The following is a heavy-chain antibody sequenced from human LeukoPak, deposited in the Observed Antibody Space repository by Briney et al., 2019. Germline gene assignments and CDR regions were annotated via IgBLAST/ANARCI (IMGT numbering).Heavy chain of an antibody. Sequence: PGGSLRLSCAASGFTFSSYSLNWVRQAPGKGLEWVSFISSSSITIYYADSVKGRFTISRDNAEKSLYLQMNSLRAEDTAVCYCARDRGGSYSAIDYWGQGTLVTVSS. V-gene: IGHV3-48*04. D-gene: IGHD2-15*01. CDR1: GFTFSSYS. J-gene: IGHJ4*02. CDR3: ARDRGGSYSAIDY. CDR2: ISSSSITI.